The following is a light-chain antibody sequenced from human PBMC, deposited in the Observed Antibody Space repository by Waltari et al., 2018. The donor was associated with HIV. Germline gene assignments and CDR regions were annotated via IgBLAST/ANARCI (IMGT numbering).Light chain of an antibody. CDR2: GAS. CDR1: QSVNSNY. J-gene: IGKJ1*01. Sequence: AFTKSPRTQSLSPGAIATPSCRASQSVNSNYLAWYQQKPGQAPRLLIYGASSRATGIPNRFSGSGSGTDFTLTVSRLEPEDSAVYYCQQYGTSPRTFGRGTKVEI. CDR3: QQYGTSPRT. V-gene: IGKV3-20*01.